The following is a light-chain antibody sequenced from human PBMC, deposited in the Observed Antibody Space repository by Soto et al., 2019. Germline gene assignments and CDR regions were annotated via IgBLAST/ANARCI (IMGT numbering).Light chain of an antibody. V-gene: IGKV1-5*01. CDR2: GAS. CDR1: QSVSSY. Sequence: SKCLSAVSGHAGVRVTGTCRTKQSVSSYLDWYQQKPGKAPRLLIYGASSRESGIPARFSGSGSGTEFTLTISSLEPEDFAAYYCQQYNTYSWTLGQGTKVDIK. CDR3: QQYNTYSWT. J-gene: IGKJ1*01.